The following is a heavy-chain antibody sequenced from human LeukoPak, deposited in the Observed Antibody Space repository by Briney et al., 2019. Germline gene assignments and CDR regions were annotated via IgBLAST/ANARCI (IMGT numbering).Heavy chain of an antibody. J-gene: IGHJ5*01. Sequence: SGGSLRLSCAASGFTFSNYAMSCVRQTPGKGLECVSVVTGSGGDTYYTGSVNGRFTISRDNSKNTLYLQMNSLRAEDTAVYYCARGTLEHCSGASCYPLDSWGQGTLVTVSS. V-gene: IGHV3-23*01. CDR3: ARGTLEHCSGASCYPLDS. CDR1: GFTFSNYA. CDR2: VTGSGGDT. D-gene: IGHD2-15*01.